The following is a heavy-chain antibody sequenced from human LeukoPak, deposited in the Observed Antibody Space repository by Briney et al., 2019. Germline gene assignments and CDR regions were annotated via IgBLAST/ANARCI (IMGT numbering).Heavy chain of an antibody. CDR1: GFTFSSYW. V-gene: IGHV3-74*01. D-gene: IGHD4-23*01. CDR2: INSDGSST. J-gene: IGHJ6*02. Sequence: GGSLRLSCAASGFTFSSYWMHWVRQAPGKGLVWVSRINSDGSSTSYADSVKGRFTISRDNAKNTLYLQMNSLRADDMAVYYCARAYVVTGNPPYSYYFGMDVWGQGTTVTVSS. CDR3: ARAYVVTGNPPYSYYFGMDV.